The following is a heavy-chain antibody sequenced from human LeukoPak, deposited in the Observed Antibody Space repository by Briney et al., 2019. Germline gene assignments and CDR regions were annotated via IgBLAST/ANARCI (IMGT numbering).Heavy chain of an antibody. CDR1: GGSFSGYY. D-gene: IGHD3-3*01. V-gene: IGHV4-34*01. J-gene: IGHJ4*02. CDR2: INHSGST. Sequence: PSETLSLTCAVYGGSFSGYYWSWIRQPPGKGLEWIGEINHSGSTNYNPSLKSRVTISVDTSKNQFSPKLSSVTAADTAVYYCARVEYYVDYWGQGTLVTVSS. CDR3: ARVEYYVDY.